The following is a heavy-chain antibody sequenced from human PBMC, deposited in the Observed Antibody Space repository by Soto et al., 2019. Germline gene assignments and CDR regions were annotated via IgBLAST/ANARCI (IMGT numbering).Heavy chain of an antibody. V-gene: IGHV1-69*04. Sequence: SVKVSCKASGGTFSSYTISWVRQAPGQGLEWMGRIIPILGIANYAQKLQGRVTMTTDTSTSTAYMELRSLRSDDTAVYYCARDYYDILTGYYPTIPDAFDIWGQGTMVTVSS. CDR2: IIPILGIA. J-gene: IGHJ3*02. CDR3: ARDYYDILTGYYPTIPDAFDI. CDR1: GGTFSSYT. D-gene: IGHD3-9*01.